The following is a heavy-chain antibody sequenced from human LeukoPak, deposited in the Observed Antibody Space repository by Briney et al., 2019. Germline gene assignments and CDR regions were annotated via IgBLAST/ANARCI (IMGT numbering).Heavy chain of an antibody. CDR1: GGSISSGGYY. CDR2: IYHSGST. D-gene: IGHD1-14*01. V-gene: IGHV4-30-2*01. J-gene: IGHJ5*02. Sequence: TLSLTCTVSGGSISSGGYYWSWIRQPPGKGLEWIGYIYHSGSTYYNPSLKSRVTISVDRSKNQFSLKLSSVTAADTAVYYCARVAAGGWFDPWGQGTLVTVSS. CDR3: ARVAAGGWFDP.